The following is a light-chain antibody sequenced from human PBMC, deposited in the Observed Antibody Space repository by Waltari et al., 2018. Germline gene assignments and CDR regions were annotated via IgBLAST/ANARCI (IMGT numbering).Light chain of an antibody. CDR2: KAS. Sequence: DIQMTQSPSTLSASVGDRVTITCRASQNINIWLAWYQQKPGKAPNLLIYKASSLESGVPSRFSGGGSGTEFTLTISSLQPDDFATYYCQQYSIYSWTFGQGTKLEIK. CDR3: QQYSIYSWT. J-gene: IGKJ1*01. V-gene: IGKV1-5*03. CDR1: QNINIW.